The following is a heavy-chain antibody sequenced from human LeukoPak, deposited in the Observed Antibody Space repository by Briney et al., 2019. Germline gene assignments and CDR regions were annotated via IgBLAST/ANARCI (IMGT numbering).Heavy chain of an antibody. D-gene: IGHD2-2*01. CDR1: GGTFSSYA. CDR2: IIPIFGTA. J-gene: IGHJ6*03. V-gene: IGHV1-69*06. Sequence: WASVKVSCKASGGTFSSYAISWVRQAPGQGLEWMGGIIPIFGTANYAQKFQGRVTITADKSTSTAYMELSSLRSEDTAVYYCATAGVPAAMKHYYYYYMDVWGKGTTVTVSS. CDR3: ATAGVPAAMKHYYYYYMDV.